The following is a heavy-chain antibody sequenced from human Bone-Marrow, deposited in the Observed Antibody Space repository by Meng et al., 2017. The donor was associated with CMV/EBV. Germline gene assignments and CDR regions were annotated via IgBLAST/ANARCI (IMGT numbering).Heavy chain of an antibody. J-gene: IGHJ4*02. CDR3: ARDPVVPAALDY. V-gene: IGHV1-2*02. CDR2: INPNSGDT. CDR1: GYTFTDYY. D-gene: IGHD2-2*01. Sequence: GESLKISCKASGYTFTDYYMHWVRQAPGQGLEWMGWINPNSGDTNYAQKFRGRVTMTRHTSISTAYMELSRLRSDDTAVYYCARDPVVPAALDYWGQGTLVTVSS.